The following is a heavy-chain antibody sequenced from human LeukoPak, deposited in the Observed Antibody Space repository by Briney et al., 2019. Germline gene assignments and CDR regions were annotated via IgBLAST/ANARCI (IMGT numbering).Heavy chain of an antibody. V-gene: IGHV1-69*06. D-gene: IGHD3-3*01. J-gene: IGHJ4*02. CDR3: ARVEGPSIFGVVDY. CDR1: GGTFSSYA. CDR2: IIPIFGTA. Sequence: ASVKVSCKASGGTFSSYAISWVRQAPGQGLEWMGGIIPIFGTANYAQKFQGRVTITADKSTSTAYMELSSLRSEDTAVYFCARVEGPSIFGVVDYWGQGTLVTVSS.